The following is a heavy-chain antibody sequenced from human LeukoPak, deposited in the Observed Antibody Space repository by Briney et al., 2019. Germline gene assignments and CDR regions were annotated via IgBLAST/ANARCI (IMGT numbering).Heavy chain of an antibody. J-gene: IGHJ4*02. Sequence: GGSLRLSCAASGFTFSSYAMSWVRQAPGKGLEWVGRIRTKVDGGATDYAAPVKGRFTISRDDSKSTVYLQMNSLKIEDTAVYYCITDKPYRWLRTFDYWGQGTLVTVSS. CDR3: ITDKPYRWLRTFDY. D-gene: IGHD5-12*01. CDR2: IRTKVDGGAT. V-gene: IGHV3-15*01. CDR1: GFTFSSYA.